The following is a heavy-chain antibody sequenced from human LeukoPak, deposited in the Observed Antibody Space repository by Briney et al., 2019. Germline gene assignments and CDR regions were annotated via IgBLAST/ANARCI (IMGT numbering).Heavy chain of an antibody. Sequence: PGGSLRLSCAASGFTVSSSYMSWVRQAPGKGLEWVSVTYSGGSTYYADSVKGRFTISRDNSKNTLYLQMNSLRAEDTAVYYCARDPGYSYGSYYGMDVWGQGTTVTVSS. D-gene: IGHD5-18*01. J-gene: IGHJ6*02. CDR2: TYSGGST. V-gene: IGHV3-66*02. CDR3: ARDPGYSYGSYYGMDV. CDR1: GFTVSSSY.